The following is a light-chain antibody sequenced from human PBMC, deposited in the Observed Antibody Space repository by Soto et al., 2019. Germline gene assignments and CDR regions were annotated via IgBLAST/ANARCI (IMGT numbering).Light chain of an antibody. CDR2: GAS. J-gene: IGKJ1*01. CDR3: HQYNDWPTWT. CDR1: QSVSSN. Sequence: EIVMTQSPATLSVSPGARATLSCRASQSVSSNLAWYQQKPGQAPRLLIYGASTRATGIPARVSGSGSGTEFTLTISSLQSEDFAVYYCHQYNDWPTWTFGQGTKVEIK. V-gene: IGKV3-15*01.